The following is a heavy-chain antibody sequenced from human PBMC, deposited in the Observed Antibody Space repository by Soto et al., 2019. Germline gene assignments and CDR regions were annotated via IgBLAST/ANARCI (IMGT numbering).Heavy chain of an antibody. V-gene: IGHV3-74*01. Sequence: EVQLVESGGGLVQPGGSLRLSCAASGFTFSSYWMHWVRQAPGKGLVWVSRINSDGSSTSYADSVKGRFTISRDKAKNSLHLQMKSLSAEDTAVYYWARGTTVVPFDYWGQGTLVTVSS. CDR2: INSDGSST. J-gene: IGHJ4*02. CDR1: GFTFSSYW. D-gene: IGHD4-17*01. CDR3: ARGTTVVPFDY.